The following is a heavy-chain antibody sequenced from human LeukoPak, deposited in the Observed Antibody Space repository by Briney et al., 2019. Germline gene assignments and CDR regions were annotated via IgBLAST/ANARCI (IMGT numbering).Heavy chain of an antibody. D-gene: IGHD1-1*01. J-gene: IGHJ4*02. CDR3: AKDLAKRLYYFDY. CDR2: INPSGGST. V-gene: IGHV1-46*01. Sequence: ASVKVSCKASGYTFTSYYMHWVRQAPGQGLEWVGIINPSGGSTNYAQKFQDRVTMTRDTSTSTVYMELSSLRSEDTAVYYCAKDLAKRLYYFDYWGQGTLVTVSS. CDR1: GYTFTSYY.